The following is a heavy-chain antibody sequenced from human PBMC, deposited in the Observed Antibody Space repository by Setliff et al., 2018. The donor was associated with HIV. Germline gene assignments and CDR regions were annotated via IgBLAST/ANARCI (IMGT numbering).Heavy chain of an antibody. CDR2: ISYDATYK. CDR3: ARDWRGWFGELFHGVALDS. V-gene: IGHV3-30*04. D-gene: IGHD3-10*01. Sequence: LRLSCAASGFNFGLHGMHWVRQAPGKGLQWVAFISYDATYKYYAESVKGRFTISRDNSENTLHLQMNSLRTDDTAAYYCARDWRGWFGELFHGVALDSWGQGALVTVSS. CDR1: GFNFGLHG. J-gene: IGHJ4*02.